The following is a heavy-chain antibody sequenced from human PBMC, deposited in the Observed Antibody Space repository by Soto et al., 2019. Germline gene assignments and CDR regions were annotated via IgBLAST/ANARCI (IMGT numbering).Heavy chain of an antibody. CDR2: IYYSGST. CDR3: ARAAYCVGECYYHFDY. D-gene: IGHD2-21*01. J-gene: IGHJ4*02. Sequence: PSETLSLTCTVSGGSISSYYWHWIRQPPGKGLEWIGYIYYSGSTRYNPSLNSRATLSVDASKSQLSLKLSSVTAADTAVYFCARAAYCVGECYYHFDYWGQGTRVTVSS. CDR1: GGSISSYY. V-gene: IGHV4-59*01.